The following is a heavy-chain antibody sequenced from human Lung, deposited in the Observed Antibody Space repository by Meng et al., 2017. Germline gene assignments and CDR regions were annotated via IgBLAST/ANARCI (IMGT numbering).Heavy chain of an antibody. V-gene: IGHV4-4*07. Sequence: SETLSLTCTVSGGSISGYYWSWIRQPAGKGLEWIGRIYDNGNTNYKPSFKSRVTTSVDTSKNQISLKLNSVTAADTAMYYCASDQGYSASWFDPWGQGTLVTVSS. CDR3: ASDQGYSASWFDP. CDR2: IYDNGNT. D-gene: IGHD5-18*01. CDR1: GGSISGYY. J-gene: IGHJ5*02.